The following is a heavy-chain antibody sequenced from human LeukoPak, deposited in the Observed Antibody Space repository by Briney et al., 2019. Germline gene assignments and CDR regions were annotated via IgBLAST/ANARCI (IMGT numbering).Heavy chain of an antibody. Sequence: SETLSLTXAVYGGSFSGYYWSWIRQPPGKGLEWIGEINESGNTNYNPSLKSRVTISVDTSKGQFSLKLSSVTAADTAVYYCARGPDDIVVVPLDYWGQGTLVTVSS. V-gene: IGHV4-34*01. J-gene: IGHJ4*02. CDR2: INESGNT. D-gene: IGHD2-2*01. CDR3: ARGPDDIVVVPLDY. CDR1: GGSFSGYY.